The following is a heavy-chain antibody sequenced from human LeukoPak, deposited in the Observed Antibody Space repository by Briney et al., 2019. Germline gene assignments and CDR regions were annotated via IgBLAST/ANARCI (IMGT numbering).Heavy chain of an antibody. J-gene: IGHJ4*02. V-gene: IGHV4-59*08. Sequence: PSETLSLTCTVSGGSISSYYWSWIRQPPGKGLEWIGYIYYGGSTYSNPSLKGRVTISMDTSKNQFSLNLSSVTAADTAVYYCARSSVSGTYSGGYWGQGILVTVSS. CDR1: GGSISSYY. CDR2: IYYGGST. D-gene: IGHD3-10*01. CDR3: ARSSVSGTYSGGY.